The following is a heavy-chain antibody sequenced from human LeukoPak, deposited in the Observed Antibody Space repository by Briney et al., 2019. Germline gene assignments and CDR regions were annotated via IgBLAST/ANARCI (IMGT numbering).Heavy chain of an antibody. J-gene: IGHJ4*02. CDR3: AKEQYYYDSSGYYSIGYYFDY. CDR1: GGSFSGYY. D-gene: IGHD3-22*01. CDR2: INHSGST. V-gene: IGHV4-34*01. Sequence: SETLSLTCAVYGGSFSGYYWSWLRQPPGKGLEWIGEINHSGSTIYNPSLKSRVTISVDTSKNQFSLKLSSVTAADTAVYYCAKEQYYYDSSGYYSIGYYFDYWGQGTLVTVSS.